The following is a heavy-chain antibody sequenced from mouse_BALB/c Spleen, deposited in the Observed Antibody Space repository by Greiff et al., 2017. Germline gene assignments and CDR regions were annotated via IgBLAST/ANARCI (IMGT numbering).Heavy chain of an antibody. D-gene: IGHD2-3*01. V-gene: IGHV3-2*02. J-gene: IGHJ2*01. CDR3: ARFDDGYYFDY. Sequence: VQLQQSGPGLVKPSQSLSLTCTVTGYSITSDYAWNWIRQFPGNKLEWMGYISYSGSTSYNPSLKSRISITRDTSKNQFFLQLNSVTTEDTATYYCARFDDGYYFDYWGQGTTLTVSS. CDR2: ISYSGST. CDR1: GYSITSDYA.